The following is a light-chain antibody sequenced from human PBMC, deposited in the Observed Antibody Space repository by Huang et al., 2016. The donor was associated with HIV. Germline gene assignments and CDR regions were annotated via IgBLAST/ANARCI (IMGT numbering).Light chain of an antibody. J-gene: IGKJ5*01. Sequence: IQLTQSPSSLSASVGDRVSITCRASQDISNYLAWYQQKPGKAPKVLIYGASPLQSCVPSRFSGSGSGTHFPLTISSLQPEDFATYYCQQFNSYPSVTFGQGTRLEIK. CDR1: QDISNY. V-gene: IGKV1-9*01. CDR3: QQFNSYPSVT. CDR2: GAS.